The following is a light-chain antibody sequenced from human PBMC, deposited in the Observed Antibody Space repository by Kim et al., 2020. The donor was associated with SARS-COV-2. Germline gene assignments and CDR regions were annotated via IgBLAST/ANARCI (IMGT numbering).Light chain of an antibody. CDR1: QSISNY. CDR3: QHSFC. Sequence: SSLSASVGDRVTITCRANQSISNYLDWYQQKPGKAPRRLIFLASKLQSGVSSRFSGGGSGTDFTLTISSLQLEDFATYYCQHSFCFAGRTKVDIK. J-gene: IGKJ4*01. CDR2: LAS. V-gene: IGKV1-39*01.